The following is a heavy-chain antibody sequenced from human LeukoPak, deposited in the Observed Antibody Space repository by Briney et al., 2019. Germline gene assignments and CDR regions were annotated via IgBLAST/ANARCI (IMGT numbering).Heavy chain of an antibody. V-gene: IGHV3-23*01. Sequence: PGGSLRLSCAACGFTFSSYDMHWVRQATGKGLEWVSAISGSGGSTYYADSVKGRFTISRDNSKNTLYLQMNSLRAEDTAVYYCAKRGPHRWLVIGVFDAFDIWGQGTMVTVSS. CDR3: AKRGPHRWLVIGVFDAFDI. CDR1: GFTFSSYD. J-gene: IGHJ3*02. D-gene: IGHD6-19*01. CDR2: ISGSGGST.